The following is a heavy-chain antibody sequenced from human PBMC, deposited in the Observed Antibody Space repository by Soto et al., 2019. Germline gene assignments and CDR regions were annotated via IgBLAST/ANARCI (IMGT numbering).Heavy chain of an antibody. V-gene: IGHV4-30-4*01. CDR3: AREGGESSDGLYYFDS. D-gene: IGHD3-16*01. Sequence: QVQLQESGPGLVKPSQTLSLTCTVSGGSTSSDNYWSWIRQPPGKGLEWIGHIYYSGNTDYNPSLKRRLAISIDTSKNQFSLKLSSVTAADKAVYFCAREGGESSDGLYYFDSWGQGSLVTVSS. CDR1: GGSTSSDNY. CDR2: IYYSGNT. J-gene: IGHJ4*02.